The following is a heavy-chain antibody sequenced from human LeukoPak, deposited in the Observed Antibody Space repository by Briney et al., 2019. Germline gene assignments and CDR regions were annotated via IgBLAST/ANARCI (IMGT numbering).Heavy chain of an antibody. V-gene: IGHV4-59*11. Sequence: GSLRLSCAASGFTFTSHWMSWVRQAPGKGLEWIGYIYYSGSTNYNPSLKSRVTISVDTSKNQFSLKLSSVTAADTAVYYCASSYSSSSRWFDPWGQGTLVTVSS. J-gene: IGHJ5*02. CDR2: IYYSGST. CDR1: GFTFTSHW. D-gene: IGHD6-6*01. CDR3: ASSYSSSSRWFDP.